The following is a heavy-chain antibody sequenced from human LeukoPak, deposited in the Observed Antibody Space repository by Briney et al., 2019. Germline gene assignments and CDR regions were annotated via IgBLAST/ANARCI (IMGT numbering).Heavy chain of an antibody. CDR3: ARTPLRGSLYYFDY. CDR1: GGSFSGYY. CDR2: IYYGGST. J-gene: IGHJ4*02. D-gene: IGHD1-26*01. V-gene: IGHV4-59*08. Sequence: SETLSLTCAVYGGSFSGYYWSWIRQPSGKGLEWIGYIYYGGSTNYNPSLKSRVTISMDTSKNQFSLKVSSVTAADTAVYYCARTPLRGSLYYFDYWGQGTLVTVSS.